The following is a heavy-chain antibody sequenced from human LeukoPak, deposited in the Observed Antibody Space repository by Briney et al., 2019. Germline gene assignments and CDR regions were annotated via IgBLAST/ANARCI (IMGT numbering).Heavy chain of an antibody. V-gene: IGHV4-34*01. CDR3: ARGSLLWFGERARGYYFDY. CDR1: GGSISSYY. D-gene: IGHD3-10*01. Sequence: KPSETLSLTCTVSGGSISSYYWSWIRQPPGKGLEWIGEINHSGSTNYNPSLKSRVTISVDTSKNQFSLKLSSVTAADTAVYYCARGSLLWFGERARGYYFDYWGQGTLVTVSS. CDR2: INHSGST. J-gene: IGHJ4*02.